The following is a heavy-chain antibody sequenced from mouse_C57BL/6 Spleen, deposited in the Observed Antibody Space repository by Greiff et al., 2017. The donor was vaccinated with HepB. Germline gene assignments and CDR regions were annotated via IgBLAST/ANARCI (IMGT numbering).Heavy chain of an antibody. V-gene: IGHV1-82*01. CDR1: GYAFSSSW. J-gene: IGHJ4*01. CDR2: LYPGDGDT. Sequence: QVQLQQSGPELVKPGASVKISCKASGYAFSSSWMHWVKQRPGTGLEWIGRLYPGDGDTNYNGKFTGKATLTADKSSSTAYMHLSSLTSEDSAVYFCARYLFYAMDYWGQGTSVTVSS. D-gene: IGHD5-1*01. CDR3: ARYLFYAMDY.